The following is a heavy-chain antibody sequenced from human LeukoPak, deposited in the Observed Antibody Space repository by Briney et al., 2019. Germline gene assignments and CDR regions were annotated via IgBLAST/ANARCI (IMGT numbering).Heavy chain of an antibody. CDR2: IIPIFGTA. CDR3: ARVGRESSGPFDY. Sequence: SVTVSCKASGGTFSSYAISWVRQAPGQGLEWMGGIIPIFGTANYAQKFQGRVTITADKSTSTAYMELSSLRSEDTAVYYCARVGRESSGPFDYWGQGTLVTVSS. V-gene: IGHV1-69*06. D-gene: IGHD6-19*01. J-gene: IGHJ4*02. CDR1: GGTFSSYA.